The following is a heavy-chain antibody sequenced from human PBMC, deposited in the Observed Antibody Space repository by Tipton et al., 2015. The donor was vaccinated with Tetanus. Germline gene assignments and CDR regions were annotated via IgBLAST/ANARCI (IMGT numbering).Heavy chain of an antibody. CDR2: ITSSSSTI. J-gene: IGHJ4*02. Sequence: SLRLSCAASGFTFSSYNMNWVRQAPGKGLEWVSYITSSSSTIYYADSVKGRFTISRDNAKNSLYLQMNSLRDDDTAVYYCVRKGGYNDAFDSWGQGTLVSVSS. D-gene: IGHD5-18*01. V-gene: IGHV3-48*02. CDR1: GFTFSSYN. CDR3: VRKGGYNDAFDS.